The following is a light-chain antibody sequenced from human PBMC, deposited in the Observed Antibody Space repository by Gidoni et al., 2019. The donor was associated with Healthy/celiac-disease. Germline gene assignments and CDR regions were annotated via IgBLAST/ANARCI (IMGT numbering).Light chain of an antibody. CDR2: AAS. CDR3: QQYYSYPFT. J-gene: IGKJ3*01. Sequence: AIRMTQSPSSFSASTGDRVTITCRASQGISSYLAWYQQQPGKAPKLLIYAASTLQSGGPSRFSGSGSVTDFTLSISCLQSADFATYYCQQYYSYPFTFGPGTKVDIK. CDR1: QGISSY. V-gene: IGKV1-8*01.